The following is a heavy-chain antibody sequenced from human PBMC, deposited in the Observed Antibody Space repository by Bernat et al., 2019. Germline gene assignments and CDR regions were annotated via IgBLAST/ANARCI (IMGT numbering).Heavy chain of an antibody. Sequence: EVQLLESGGGLVQPGGSLRLSCAASGFTFSSYAMSWVRQAPWKGLEWVSAISGSGGSTYYADSVKVRFTISRDNFDNTLFLQMNSLRPEDTAIYYCAKVLRGSDNVDDFDVWGQGTLVTVSS. V-gene: IGHV3-23*01. CDR3: AKVLRGSDNVDDFDV. CDR2: ISGSGGST. D-gene: IGHD1-26*01. J-gene: IGHJ3*01. CDR1: GFTFSSYA.